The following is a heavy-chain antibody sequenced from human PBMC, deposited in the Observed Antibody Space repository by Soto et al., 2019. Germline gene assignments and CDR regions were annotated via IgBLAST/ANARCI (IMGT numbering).Heavy chain of an antibody. CDR3: ARASATIAAAAIFDY. V-gene: IGHV4-4*02. J-gene: IGHJ4*02. CDR2: IYQSGIT. CDR1: GGAISSSKW. D-gene: IGHD6-13*01. Sequence: QVQLQESGPGLVKPSGTLSLTCAVSGGAISSSKWWSWVRQPPGKGLEWIGEIYQSGITNYNPSLESRVRMSVDKSRNKFSLKLTSVSAADTAVYYCARASATIAAAAIFDYWGQGTLVTVSS.